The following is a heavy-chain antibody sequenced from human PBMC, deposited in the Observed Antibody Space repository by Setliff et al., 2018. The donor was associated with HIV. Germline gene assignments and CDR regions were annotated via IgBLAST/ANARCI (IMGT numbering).Heavy chain of an antibody. V-gene: IGHV3-66*01. CDR1: GLSVGDNY. D-gene: IGHD2-15*01. CDR3: ARVRYCSGGSCYGGEYWFDP. Sequence: GGSLRLSCVASGLSVGDNYVAWVRLAPGRGLEWVSVIYPGGASFYSDSVKGRFIISRDISANRVYLQMNSLRDDDTAMYYCARVRYCSGGSCYGGEYWFDPWGQGTLVTVSS. CDR2: IYPGGAS. J-gene: IGHJ5*02.